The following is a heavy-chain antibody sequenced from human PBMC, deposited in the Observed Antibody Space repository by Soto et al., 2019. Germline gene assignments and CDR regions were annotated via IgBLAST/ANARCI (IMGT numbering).Heavy chain of an antibody. Sequence: TGGSLRLSCAASGFTFSSYAMHWVRQAPGKGLEWVAVISYDGSNKYYADSVKGRFTISRDNSKNTLYLQMNSLRAEDTAVYYCAVGSGYSCGFFYYGMDVWGQGTTVTVSS. CDR2: ISYDGSNK. CDR1: GFTFSSYA. CDR3: AVGSGYSCGFFYYGMDV. V-gene: IGHV3-30-3*01. D-gene: IGHD5-18*01. J-gene: IGHJ6*02.